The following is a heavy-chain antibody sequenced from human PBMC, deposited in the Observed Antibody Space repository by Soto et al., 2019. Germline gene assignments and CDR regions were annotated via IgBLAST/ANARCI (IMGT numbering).Heavy chain of an antibody. V-gene: IGHV1-69*12. CDR1: GGTFSSYA. D-gene: IGHD1-26*01. CDR3: ATVRDPYSGSHPTKESFQH. Sequence: QVQLVQSGAEVKKPGSSVKVSCKASGGTFSSYAISWVRQAPGQGLEWMGGIIPIFGTANYAQKFQGTVTMTACESTSTASMELSSLRSEDTGVYYCATVRDPYSGSHPTKESFQHWGQGTLVTFSS. J-gene: IGHJ1*01. CDR2: IIPIFGTA.